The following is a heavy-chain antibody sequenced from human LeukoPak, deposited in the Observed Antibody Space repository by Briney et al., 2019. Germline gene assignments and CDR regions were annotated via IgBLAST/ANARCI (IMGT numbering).Heavy chain of an antibody. CDR2: IIPIFGTA. D-gene: IGHD2-2*01. J-gene: IGHJ4*02. Sequence: ASVKVSCKASGGTFSSYAISWVRQAPGQGLEWMGGIIPIFGTANYAQKFQGRVTITADESTSTAYMELSSLRSGDTAVYYCARDLLPAALYFDYWGQGTLVTVSS. CDR1: GGTFSSYA. V-gene: IGHV1-69*13. CDR3: ARDLLPAALYFDY.